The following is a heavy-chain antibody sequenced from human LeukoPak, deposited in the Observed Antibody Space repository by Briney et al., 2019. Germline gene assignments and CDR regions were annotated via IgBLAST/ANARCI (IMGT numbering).Heavy chain of an antibody. CDR1: GGSISSGGYY. CDR3: AREVAAAGTPQHNAYYYYMDV. Sequence: PSETLSLTCTVSGGSISSGGYYWSWIRQHPGKGLEWIGYIYYSGSTYYNPSLKSRVTISVDTSKNQFSLKLSSVTAADTAVYYCAREVAAAGTPQHNAYYYYMDVWGKGTTVTVSS. D-gene: IGHD6-13*01. V-gene: IGHV4-31*03. J-gene: IGHJ6*03. CDR2: IYYSGST.